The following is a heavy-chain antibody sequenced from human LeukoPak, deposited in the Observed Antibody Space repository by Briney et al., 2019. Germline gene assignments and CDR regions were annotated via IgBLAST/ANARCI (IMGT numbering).Heavy chain of an antibody. CDR1: GFTFSSYW. D-gene: IGHD1-7*01. CDR2: IKQDGSEK. V-gene: IGHV3-7*01. CDR3: ARRGQLHYGMDV. J-gene: IGHJ6*02. Sequence: GGSLRLSCAASGFTFSSYWTSWVRQAPGKGLEWVANIKQDGSEKYYVDSVKGRFTISRDNAKNSLYLQMNSLRAEDTAVYYCARRGQLHYGMDVWGQGTTVTVSS.